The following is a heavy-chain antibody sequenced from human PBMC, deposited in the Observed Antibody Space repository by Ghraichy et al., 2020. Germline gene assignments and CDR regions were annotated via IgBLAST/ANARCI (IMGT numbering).Heavy chain of an antibody. CDR3: ASGIGGRGYNYFDY. V-gene: IGHV4-59*08. Sequence: SETLSPTCTVSGASISSYYWSWIRQPPGKGLEWIGYIYYSGSTKYNPSLKSRVTISVDTSKNQFSLKLNSVTAADTAVYFCASGIGGRGYNYFDYWGQGTLVTVSS. D-gene: IGHD5-18*01. CDR1: GASISSYY. CDR2: IYYSGST. J-gene: IGHJ4*02.